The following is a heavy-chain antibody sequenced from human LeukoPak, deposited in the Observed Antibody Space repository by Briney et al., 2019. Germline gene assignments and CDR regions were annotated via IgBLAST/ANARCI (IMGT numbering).Heavy chain of an antibody. J-gene: IGHJ4*02. CDR1: GGSISSGGYS. D-gene: IGHD6-13*01. CDR3: AREDGIAAAGISD. Sequence: PSQTLSLTCAVSGGSISSGGYSWSWIRQPPGKGLEWIGYIYHSGSTYYNPSLKSRVTISVDRSKNQFSLKLSSVTAADTAVYYCAREDGIAAAGISDWGQGTLVTVSS. V-gene: IGHV4-30-2*01. CDR2: IYHSGST.